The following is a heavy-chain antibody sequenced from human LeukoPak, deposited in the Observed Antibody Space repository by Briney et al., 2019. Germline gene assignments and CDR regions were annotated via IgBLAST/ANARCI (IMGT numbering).Heavy chain of an antibody. CDR2: IYHSGST. V-gene: IGHV4-38-2*01. CDR3: ARHISGYYNYYYYHYMDV. CDR1: GYSISSGYY. D-gene: IGHD3-22*01. J-gene: IGHJ6*03. Sequence: SETLSLTCGVSGYSISSGYYWGWSRQPPGKGLEWIGSIYHSGSTYYNPSLKSRVTISVDTSKNQFSLKLSSVTAADTAVYYCARHISGYYNYYYYHYMDVWGKGTTVTVSS.